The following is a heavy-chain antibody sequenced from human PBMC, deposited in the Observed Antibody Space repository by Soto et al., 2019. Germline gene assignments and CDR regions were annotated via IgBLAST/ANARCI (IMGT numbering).Heavy chain of an antibody. Sequence: PGGSLRLSCAASGFTFSSYSMNWVRQAPGKGLEWVSSISSSSYIYYADSVKGRFTISRDNAKNSLYLQMNSLRAEDTAVYYCARVKDYYDSSGYYFSGMDVWGQGTTVTVSS. D-gene: IGHD3-22*01. V-gene: IGHV3-21*01. CDR2: ISSSSYI. CDR1: GFTFSSYS. J-gene: IGHJ6*02. CDR3: ARVKDYYDSSGYYFSGMDV.